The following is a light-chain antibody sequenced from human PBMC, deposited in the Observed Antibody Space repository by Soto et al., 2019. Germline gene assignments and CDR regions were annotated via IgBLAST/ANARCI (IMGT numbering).Light chain of an antibody. J-gene: IGKJ1*01. CDR1: QRITT. V-gene: IGKV3-15*01. CDR3: QQYYDWPT. CDR2: GLS. Sequence: EIVMTQSPATLSLSPGERATLSCRTSQRITTVAWYQQKPGQAPRLLIYGLSIRAPGIPTRFTVSGSGTEFTLTLTSLQSEDFGVYYCQQYYDWPTFGQGTRVEVK.